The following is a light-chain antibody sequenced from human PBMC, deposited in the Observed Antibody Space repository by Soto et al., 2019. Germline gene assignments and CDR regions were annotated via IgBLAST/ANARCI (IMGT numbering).Light chain of an antibody. CDR2: GAS. CDR3: QQYGSSPPVT. J-gene: IGKJ3*01. CDR1: QSVSSSY. V-gene: IGKV3-20*01. Sequence: EIVLTQSPGTLSLSPGERATLSCRASQSVSSSYLAWYQQKPGQAPRLLIYGASSRATGIPDRFSGSGSGTDFTLTISRLEPEDFAVYYCQQYGSSPPVTVGPGTKVDSK.